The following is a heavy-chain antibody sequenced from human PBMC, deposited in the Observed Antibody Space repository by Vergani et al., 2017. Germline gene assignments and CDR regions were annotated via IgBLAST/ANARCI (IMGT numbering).Heavy chain of an antibody. J-gene: IGHJ6*03. Sequence: QVQLVESGGGVFQPGRSLRLSCTSSGCTFSTYAMHWVRQAPGKGLEWVAIIYYDGSKKYYADSVKGRFTISRDNSRNTLDLLMSSLRAEDTDIYYCVREGSYCGSTTCRNPSYVYYYHMDVWGEGTTVTVSS. D-gene: IGHD2-21*01. CDR3: VREGSYCGSTTCRNPSYVYYYHMDV. CDR2: IYYDGSKK. CDR1: GCTFSTYA. V-gene: IGHV3-33*01.